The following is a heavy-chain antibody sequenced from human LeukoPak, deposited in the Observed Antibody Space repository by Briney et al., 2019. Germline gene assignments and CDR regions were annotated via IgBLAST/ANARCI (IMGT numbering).Heavy chain of an antibody. CDR3: ARFSSSPCCSFDY. D-gene: IGHD6-6*01. V-gene: IGHV3-7*01. CDR1: GFTFSNYW. Sequence: GGSLRLSCAASGFTFSNYWMSWVRQAPGKGLEWVANIKQDGSDKYYVDSVKGRFTISRDYAKNSLYLQMNSLRAEDTAVYYCARFSSSPCCSFDYWGQGTLVTVSS. CDR2: IKQDGSDK. J-gene: IGHJ4*02.